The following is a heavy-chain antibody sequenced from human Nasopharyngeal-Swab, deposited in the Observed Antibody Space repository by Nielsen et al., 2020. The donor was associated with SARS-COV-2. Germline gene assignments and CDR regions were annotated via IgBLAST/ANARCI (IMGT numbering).Heavy chain of an antibody. CDR2: INTANGDT. CDR3: ARDEEV. J-gene: IGHJ6*03. V-gene: IGHV1-3*04. Sequence: WVRQAPGQGIEWMGWINTANGDTRYSQKFQDRVTISTDTSAISTDTSATTAYMELSSLGSEDTAVYFCARDEEVWGKGT.